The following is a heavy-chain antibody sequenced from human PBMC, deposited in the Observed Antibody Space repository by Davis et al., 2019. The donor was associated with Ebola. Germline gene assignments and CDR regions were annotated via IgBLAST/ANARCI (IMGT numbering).Heavy chain of an antibody. Sequence: AASVNVSCKASGGTFSSHAISRVRQAPGQGLEWMGRIIPILGTANYAQKFQGRVTITADKSTSTAYMELSSLRSEDTAVYYCARDYGWVTTVTTRYYYYGMDVWGQGTTVTVSS. V-gene: IGHV1-69*04. CDR2: IIPILGTA. D-gene: IGHD4-11*01. CDR1: GGTFSSHA. CDR3: ARDYGWVTTVTTRYYYYGMDV. J-gene: IGHJ6*02.